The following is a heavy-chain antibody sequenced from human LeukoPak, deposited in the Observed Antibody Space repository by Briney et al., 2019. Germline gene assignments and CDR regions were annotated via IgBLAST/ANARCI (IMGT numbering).Heavy chain of an antibody. D-gene: IGHD2-21*02. CDR3: ARDRVTSRHYYYYYVDV. Sequence: PGGSLRLSCAASGFTFSSYAMHWVRQAPGKGLEWVAVISYDGSNKYYADSVKGRFTISRGNSKNTLYLQMNSLRAEDTAVYYCARDRVTSRHYYYYYVDVWGKGTTVTVSS. V-gene: IGHV3-30*01. CDR1: GFTFSSYA. CDR2: ISYDGSNK. J-gene: IGHJ6*03.